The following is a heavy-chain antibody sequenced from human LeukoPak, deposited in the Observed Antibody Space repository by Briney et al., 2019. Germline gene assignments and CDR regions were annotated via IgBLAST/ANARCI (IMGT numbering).Heavy chain of an antibody. CDR3: ARRSRSGYEDS. J-gene: IGHJ4*02. V-gene: IGHV1-69*04. CDR2: IIPILGIA. Sequence: GASVKVSRKASGGTFSSYAISWVRQAPGQGLEWMGRIIPILGIANYAQKFQGRVTITADKSTSTAYLELSSLRSEDTAVYYCARRSRSGYEDSWGQGTLVTVSS. D-gene: IGHD5-12*01. CDR1: GGTFSSYA.